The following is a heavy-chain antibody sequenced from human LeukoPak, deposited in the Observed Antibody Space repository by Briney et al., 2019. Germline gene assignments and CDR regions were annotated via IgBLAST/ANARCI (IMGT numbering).Heavy chain of an antibody. CDR3: ARGPPRGKYYYMDV. D-gene: IGHD1-1*01. CDR1: GFTFSSFD. J-gene: IGHJ6*03. Sequence: PGGSLRLSCAASGFTFSSFDMHWVRQPTGQGLEWVSTIGTASGTYYPGSVEGRFTLSGDNAKNSLYLQMNSLTAGDTAVYYCARGPPRGKYYYMDVWGKGTTVTVSS. CDR2: IGTASGT. V-gene: IGHV3-13*01.